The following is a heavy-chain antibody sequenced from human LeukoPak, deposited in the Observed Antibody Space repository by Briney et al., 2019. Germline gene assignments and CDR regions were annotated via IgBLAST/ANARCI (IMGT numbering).Heavy chain of an antibody. J-gene: IGHJ3*02. D-gene: IGHD3-9*01. CDR2: INHSGST. CDR1: GGSFSGYY. V-gene: IGHV4-34*01. CDR3: ARENILTGYSNAFDI. Sequence: SETLSLTCAVYGGSFSGYYWSWIRQPPGKGLEWIGEINHSGSTNYNPSLKSRVTISVDTSKNQFSLKLSSVTAADTAVYYCARENILTGYSNAFDIWGQGAMVTVSS.